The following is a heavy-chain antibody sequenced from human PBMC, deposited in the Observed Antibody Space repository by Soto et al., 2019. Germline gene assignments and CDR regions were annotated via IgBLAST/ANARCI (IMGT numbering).Heavy chain of an antibody. CDR3: ARDGSSSLYLVWMAGYYFDY. CDR2: ISYDGSNQ. J-gene: IGHJ4*02. D-gene: IGHD6-13*01. CDR1: GFTFSSYA. V-gene: IGHV3-30-3*01. Sequence: QVQLVESGGGVVQPGRSLRLSCAASGFTFSSYAMHWVRQAPGKGLEWVSVISYDGSNQYYADSVKGRFTISRDNSKITLYLQMNSLRAEDTAVYYCARDGSSSLYLVWMAGYYFDYWGQGTLVTVSS.